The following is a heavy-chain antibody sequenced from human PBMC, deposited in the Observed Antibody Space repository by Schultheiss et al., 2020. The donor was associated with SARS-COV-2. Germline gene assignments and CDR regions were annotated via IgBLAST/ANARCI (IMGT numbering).Heavy chain of an antibody. CDR3: AKKTRGYQLFVFDY. Sequence: GGSLRLSCAASGFTFSNYAMSWVRQAPGRGLEWVSVISGSGDRTYYADSVKGRFTISRDNSKSTLYLQMNSLRAEDTAVYYCAKKTRGYQLFVFDYWGQGTLVTVSS. V-gene: IGHV3-23*01. CDR2: ISGSGDRT. J-gene: IGHJ4*02. D-gene: IGHD2-2*01. CDR1: GFTFSNYA.